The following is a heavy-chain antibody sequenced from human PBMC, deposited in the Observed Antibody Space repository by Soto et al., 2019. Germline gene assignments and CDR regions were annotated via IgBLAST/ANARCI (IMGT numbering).Heavy chain of an antibody. CDR2: IYHRGNT. D-gene: IGHD3-22*01. V-gene: IGHV4-59*01. J-gene: IGHJ4*02. Sequence: PLETLSLTCTVSGGSITSYFWTWIRQPPGKGLEWMGYIYHRGNTNYNPSLKSRVTFSVDTSKNQFSLKLSSVTAADTAVYYCARDKYYDSTGTFDFWGQGTLVTVSS. CDR1: GGSITSYF. CDR3: ARDKYYDSTGTFDF.